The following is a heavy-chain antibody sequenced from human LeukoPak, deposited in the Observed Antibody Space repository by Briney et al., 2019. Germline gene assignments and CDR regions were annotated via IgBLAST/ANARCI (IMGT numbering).Heavy chain of an antibody. CDR1: GFTFSSYA. CDR3: ARGGAARPDF. D-gene: IGHD6-6*01. J-gene: IGHJ4*02. Sequence: GGSLRLSCAASGFTFSSYAMSWVRQAPGKGLEWVSAISGSGGSTYYADSVKGRFTISRDNAKNSLYLQMNSLRVEDTAVYYCARGGAARPDFWGQGTLVTVSS. V-gene: IGHV3-23*01. CDR2: ISGSGGST.